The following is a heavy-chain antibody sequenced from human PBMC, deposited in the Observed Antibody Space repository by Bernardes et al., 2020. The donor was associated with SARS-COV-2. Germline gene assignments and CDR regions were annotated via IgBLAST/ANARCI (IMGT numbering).Heavy chain of an antibody. D-gene: IGHD3-9*01. CDR2: ISWVGGST. CDR1: GFTSDAYT. J-gene: IGHJ6*02. Sequence: GGSLTPSCAASGFTSDAYTTHWVSQAPGKGLGWVSLISWVGGSTYYADSVKGRFTISRDNSKNSLYLQMNSLRTEDTALYYCAKDIGYDILTGYSGWITYGMDDWGQGTTVTVSS. CDR3: AKDIGYDILTGYSGWITYGMDD. V-gene: IGHV3-43*01.